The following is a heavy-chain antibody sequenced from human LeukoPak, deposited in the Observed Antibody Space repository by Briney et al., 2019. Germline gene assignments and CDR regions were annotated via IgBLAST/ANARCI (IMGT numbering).Heavy chain of an antibody. CDR3: ARDRGEYSHACDY. CDR1: GASVSRNW. J-gene: IGHJ4*02. Sequence: PSGTLSLTCTVSGASVSRNWWSWVRQPPGKGLEWIGEIHHSGGTNYNPSLKSRVTMSLDNSNSHFSLKLSSVTAADTAVYYCARDRGEYSHACDYWGQGTLVTVSS. D-gene: IGHD3-16*01. CDR2: IHHSGGT. V-gene: IGHV4-4*02.